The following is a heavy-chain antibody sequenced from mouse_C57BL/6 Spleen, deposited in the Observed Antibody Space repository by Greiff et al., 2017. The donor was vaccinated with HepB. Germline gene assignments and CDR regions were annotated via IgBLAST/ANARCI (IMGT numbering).Heavy chain of an antibody. CDR3: ARGAGSQGFAY. Sequence: VQLQQSGAELVRPGTSVKVSCKASGYAFTNYLIEWVKQRPGQGLEWIGVINPGSGGTNYNEKFKGKATLTADKSSSTAYMQLSSLTSEDSAVYFCARGAGSQGFAYWGQGTLVTVSA. CDR1: GYAFTNYL. D-gene: IGHD6-1*01. J-gene: IGHJ3*01. CDR2: INPGSGGT. V-gene: IGHV1-54*01.